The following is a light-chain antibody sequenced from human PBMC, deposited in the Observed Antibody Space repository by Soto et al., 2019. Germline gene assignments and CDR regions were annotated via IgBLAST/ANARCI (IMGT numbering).Light chain of an antibody. V-gene: IGLV2-14*01. J-gene: IGLJ2*01. CDR3: CSYAGYYTLI. CDR1: SSDVGGYNY. CDR2: DVS. Sequence: QSALTQPASVSGSPGQSITISCTGTSSDVGGYNYVSWYQQHPGKAPKLMIYDVSNRPSGVSNRFSGSKSGNTASLTISGLQAEDEADYYCCSYAGYYTLIFGGGTKLTVL.